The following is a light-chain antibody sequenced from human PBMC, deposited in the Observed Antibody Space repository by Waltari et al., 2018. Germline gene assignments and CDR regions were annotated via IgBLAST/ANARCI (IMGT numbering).Light chain of an antibody. CDR3: CSYAGSYTWV. Sequence: QSALTPPASVSGSPGQSITISCTGTSSDVGNYNLVSCYQQYPGKAPKVMIYDDNRRPSGVSDRFSGSKSGNTASLTISGVQAEDEADYYCCSYAGSYTWVFGGGTKLTVL. CDR2: DDN. V-gene: IGLV2-23*01. CDR1: SSDVGNYNL. J-gene: IGLJ3*02.